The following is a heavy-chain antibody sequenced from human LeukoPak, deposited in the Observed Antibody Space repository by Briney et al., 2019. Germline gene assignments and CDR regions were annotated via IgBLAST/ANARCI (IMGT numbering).Heavy chain of an antibody. V-gene: IGHV1-2*02. D-gene: IGHD2-2*02. CDR1: GYTFTGYY. CDR3: ARVPGPYTTSRFDF. Sequence: GASVKVSCKTSGYTFTGYYLYWVRQAPGQRPEWMGRIDPDSGGTHYGQKFQGRVTVTRDTFITTVYMELSGLTSDDTAVYYCARVPGPYTTSRFDFWGQGTLVTVSS. CDR2: IDPDSGGT. J-gene: IGHJ4*02.